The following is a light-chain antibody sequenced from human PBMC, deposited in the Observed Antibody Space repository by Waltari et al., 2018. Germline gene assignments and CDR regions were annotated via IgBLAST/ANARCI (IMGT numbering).Light chain of an antibody. J-gene: IGLJ2*01. Sequence: HSALTQPASVSGSPGQSITLSCTGTSSYVGGYNYVPWYQQHPGKAPKLMIFDVSYRPSGISNRFSGSKSGNTASLTISGLQAEDEADYYCSSYISSDTLELFGGGTSLTVL. CDR2: DVS. CDR1: SSYVGGYNY. CDR3: SSYISSDTLEL. V-gene: IGLV2-14*03.